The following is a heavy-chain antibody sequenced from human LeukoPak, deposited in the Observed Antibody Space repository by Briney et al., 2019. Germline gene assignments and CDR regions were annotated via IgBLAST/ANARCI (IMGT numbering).Heavy chain of an antibody. CDR3: ARLTTDGRLYFVD. CDR1: GFTVNSNY. CDR2: LYNTGNT. V-gene: IGHV3-53*01. Sequence: GGSLRLSCAASGFTVNSNYLSWVRQAPGKGLEWVSTLYNTGNTYYANSVKGRFSISRDNSKNTLFLQMNSLRAEDTAVYYCARLTTDGRLYFVDWGPGTLVTVSS. J-gene: IGHJ4*02. D-gene: IGHD6-13*01.